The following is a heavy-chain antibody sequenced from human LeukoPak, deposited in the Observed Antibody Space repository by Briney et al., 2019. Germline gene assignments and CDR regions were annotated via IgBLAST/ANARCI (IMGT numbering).Heavy chain of an antibody. D-gene: IGHD6-19*01. CDR3: AREKEQWLDLGVFDY. Sequence: GGSLRLSCAASGFTFSSYSMNWVRQAPGKGLEWVSSISSSSSYIYYADSVKGRFTISRDNAKNSLYLQMNSLRAEDTAVYYCAREKEQWLDLGVFDYWGQGTLVTVSS. CDR2: ISSSSSYI. J-gene: IGHJ4*02. V-gene: IGHV3-21*01. CDR1: GFTFSSYS.